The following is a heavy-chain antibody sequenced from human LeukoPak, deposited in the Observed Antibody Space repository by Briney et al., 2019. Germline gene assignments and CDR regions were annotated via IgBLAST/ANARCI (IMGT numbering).Heavy chain of an antibody. CDR2: MSYSGST. V-gene: IGHV4-39*01. CDR1: GGSISSSTYY. J-gene: IGHJ6*03. CDR3: ARLSYDSGTYYNAYYSYSMDV. Sequence: PSETLSLTCTVSGGSISSSTYYWGWIRQPPGKGLEWIASMSYSGSTYHNPSLKSRVTISVDTSKNQFSLKLSSVTAADTAVYYCARLSYDSGTYYNAYYSYSMDVWGKGTTVTISS. D-gene: IGHD3-10*01.